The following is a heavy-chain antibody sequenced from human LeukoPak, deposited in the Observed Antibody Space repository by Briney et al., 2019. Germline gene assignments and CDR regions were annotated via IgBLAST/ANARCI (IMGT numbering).Heavy chain of an antibody. J-gene: IGHJ3*02. CDR2: ISSSSSYI. Sequence: GGSLRLSCAASGFTFSSYSMNWVRQAPGKGLEWVSSISSSSSYIYYADSVKGRFTISRDNAKNSLYLQMNSLRAEDTAVCYCADSSGSLGAFDIWGQGTMVTVSS. CDR1: GFTFSSYS. V-gene: IGHV3-21*01. CDR3: ADSSGSLGAFDI. D-gene: IGHD6-19*01.